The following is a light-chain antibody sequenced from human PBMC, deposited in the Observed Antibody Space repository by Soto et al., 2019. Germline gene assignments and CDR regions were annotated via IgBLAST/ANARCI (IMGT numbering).Light chain of an antibody. J-gene: IGKJ2*01. Sequence: DIQMTQSPSTLSASVGDRVTITCRASQSISSWVTWYQQKPGKAPKLLIYDASSLESGVPSRFSGSGSGTEFTLTISSLQPDDFATYYCQQYNSYSPYTFGQGTKLEIK. CDR1: QSISSW. CDR2: DAS. V-gene: IGKV1-5*01. CDR3: QQYNSYSPYT.